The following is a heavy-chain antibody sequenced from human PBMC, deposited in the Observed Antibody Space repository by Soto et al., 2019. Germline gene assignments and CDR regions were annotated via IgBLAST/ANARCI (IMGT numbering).Heavy chain of an antibody. J-gene: IGHJ4*02. V-gene: IGHV3-23*01. D-gene: IGHD6-19*01. Sequence: EVQLLESGGGLVQPGGSLRLSCAASGFTFSSYARSWVRQAPGKGLEWVSAISGSGGSTYYADSVKGRFTISRDNSKNPRYLQMNSLRAEDTAVYYCAKDSWRVAGSPIDYWGQGTLVTVSS. CDR3: AKDSWRVAGSPIDY. CDR1: GFTFSSYA. CDR2: ISGSGGST.